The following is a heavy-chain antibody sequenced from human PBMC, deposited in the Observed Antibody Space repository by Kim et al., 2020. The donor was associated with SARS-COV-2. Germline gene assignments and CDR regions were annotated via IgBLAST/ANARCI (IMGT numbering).Heavy chain of an antibody. CDR1: GYTFANYD. V-gene: IGHV1-46*01. D-gene: IGHD3-22*01. CDR2: INPSSGNT. J-gene: IGHJ6*01. CDR3: ARVWRARGNYGYCIAV. Sequence: ASLKVSCKTSGYTFANYDIHWVRQAPGQGLEWMGLINPSSGNTSYAQKFQGRVTMTRDPYISTAYLELTSLRSEDTAVYYCARVWRARGNYGYCIAVWW.